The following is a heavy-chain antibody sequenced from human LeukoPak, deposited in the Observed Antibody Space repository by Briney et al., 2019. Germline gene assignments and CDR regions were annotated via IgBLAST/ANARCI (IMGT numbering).Heavy chain of an antibody. V-gene: IGHV4-39*01. CDR3: ARQTSTVLTYYYGSGSYAFDP. Sequence: SETLSLTCTVSGGSISSSSYYWGWIRQPPGKGLEWIGSIYYSGSTYYNPSLKSRVTISVDTSKNQFSLKLSSVTAADTAVYYCARQTSTVLTYYYGSGSYAFDPWGQGTLVTVSS. CDR1: GGSISSSSYY. D-gene: IGHD3-10*01. CDR2: IYYSGST. J-gene: IGHJ5*02.